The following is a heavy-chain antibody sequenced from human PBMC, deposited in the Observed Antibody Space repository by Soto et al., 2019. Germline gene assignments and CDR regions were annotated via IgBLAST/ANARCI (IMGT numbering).Heavy chain of an antibody. J-gene: IGHJ6*02. V-gene: IGHV1-69*13. Sequence: SVKVSCKASGGTFSSYAISWVRQAPGQGLEWMGGIIPIFGTANYAQKFQGRVTITADESTSTAYMELSSLRSEDTAVYYCARVPPARTEYSYGVKYYSYGMDVRGPGTTVTVPS. CDR2: IIPIFGTA. CDR3: ARVPPARTEYSYGVKYYSYGMDV. CDR1: GGTFSSYA. D-gene: IGHD5-18*01.